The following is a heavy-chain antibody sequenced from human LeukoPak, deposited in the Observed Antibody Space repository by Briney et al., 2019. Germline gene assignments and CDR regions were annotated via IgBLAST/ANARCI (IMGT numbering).Heavy chain of an antibody. J-gene: IGHJ4*02. CDR2: IFRDGSA. V-gene: IGHV3-53*01. Sequence: GGSLRLSCVASKFTVCSNYMCGVREARGKGLEWGSVIFRDGSAYYAASVKGRSTITTDISKNTLYPQINGLRVEDTAVYYCARDRPPSDYWGQGTLVTVSS. CDR1: KFTVCSNY. CDR3: ARDRPPSDY.